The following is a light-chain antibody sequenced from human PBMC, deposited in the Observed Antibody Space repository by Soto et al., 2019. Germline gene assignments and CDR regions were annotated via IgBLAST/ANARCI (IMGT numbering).Light chain of an antibody. V-gene: IGKV3-15*01. J-gene: IGKJ2*01. Sequence: EVVMTQSPATLSVSPGERATLSCRASQSVSRNLAWYQQRPGRAPRLLIYDASTRATNIPTRFSGSGSGTELTLTISSLQSEDFAVYHCQQYTHWPLYTFGQGTKLEIK. CDR3: QQYTHWPLYT. CDR2: DAS. CDR1: QSVSRN.